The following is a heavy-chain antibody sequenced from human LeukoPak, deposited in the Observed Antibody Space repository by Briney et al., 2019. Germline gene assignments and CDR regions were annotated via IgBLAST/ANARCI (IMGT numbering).Heavy chain of an antibody. Sequence: ASVKVSCKASGYTFTSYDINWVRQATGQGLEWMGWMNPNSGNTGYAQKLQGRVTMTTDTSTSTAYMELRSLRSDDTAVYYCARDLDPYYYGSGSHPLFDYWGQGTLVTVSS. D-gene: IGHD3-10*01. CDR3: ARDLDPYYYGSGSHPLFDY. J-gene: IGHJ4*02. V-gene: IGHV1-8*01. CDR1: GYTFTSYD. CDR2: MNPNSGNT.